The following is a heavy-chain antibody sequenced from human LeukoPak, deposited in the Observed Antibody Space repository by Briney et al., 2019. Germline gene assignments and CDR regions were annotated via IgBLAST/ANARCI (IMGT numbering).Heavy chain of an antibody. J-gene: IGHJ4*02. V-gene: IGHV3-23*01. CDR3: AKDGGAYSYGRYHFDH. CDR2: TSATGDST. CDR1: GFTFSSYA. Sequence: GGSLRLSCAASGFTFSSYAMTWVREVPGKGLELVSDTSATGDSTYYDASVKGRFTVSRDKSKNTLYLQMNNLRAEDTAVYYCAKDGGAYSYGRYHFDHWGQGTLVTVSS. D-gene: IGHD5-18*01.